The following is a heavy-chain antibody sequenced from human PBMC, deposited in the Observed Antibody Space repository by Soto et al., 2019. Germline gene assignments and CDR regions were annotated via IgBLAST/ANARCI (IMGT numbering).Heavy chain of an antibody. J-gene: IGHJ6*02. CDR1: GFTVSSNY. V-gene: IGHV3-53*01. CDR3: ATCHGPQPSYYYGMDV. D-gene: IGHD2-2*01. CDR2: IYSGGSR. Sequence: EVQLVESGGGLIQPGGSLRLSCAASGFTVSSNYMSWVRQAPGKGREWVSVIYSGGSRYYADSVKGRFTISSDNSKNTLYLQLISLRAEDTAVYYCATCHGPQPSYYYGMDVWGQGTTVTVSS.